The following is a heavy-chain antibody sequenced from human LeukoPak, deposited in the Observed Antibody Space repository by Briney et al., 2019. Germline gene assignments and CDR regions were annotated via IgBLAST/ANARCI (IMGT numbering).Heavy chain of an antibody. D-gene: IGHD6-19*01. Sequence: GGSLRLFCAASGFTFSSYSMNGVRHATGKGLEWFSYISSSSSYIYYADSVKGRFTISRDNAKNSLYLQMNSLRAEDTAVYYCARDPGWEQWQNWFDPWGQGTLVTVSS. CDR2: ISSSSSYI. CDR3: ARDPGWEQWQNWFDP. V-gene: IGHV3-21*01. J-gene: IGHJ5*02. CDR1: GFTFSSYS.